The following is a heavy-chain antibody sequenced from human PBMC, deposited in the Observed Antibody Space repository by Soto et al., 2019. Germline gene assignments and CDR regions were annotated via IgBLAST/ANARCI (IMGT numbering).Heavy chain of an antibody. D-gene: IGHD2-2*01. J-gene: IGHJ4*02. CDR2: ISAYNGNT. V-gene: IGHV1-18*01. CDR1: GYTFTSYG. CDR3: ARENRKQGYCSTTSCPFDS. Sequence: ASVKVSCKASGYTFTSYGISWVRQAPGQGLEWMGWISAYNGNTNYAQKLQGRVTMTTDTSTSTAYMELRSLRSDDTAVYYCARENRKQGYCSTTSCPFDSWGQGSLVTVSS.